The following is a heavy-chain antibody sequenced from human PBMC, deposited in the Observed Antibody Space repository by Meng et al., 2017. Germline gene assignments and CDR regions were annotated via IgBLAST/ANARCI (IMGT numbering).Heavy chain of an antibody. CDR2: IFPIFGKA. V-gene: IGHV1-69*01. CDR3: AGHDGTGDRTGGDY. D-gene: IGHD7-27*01. J-gene: IGHJ4*02. CDR1: AARLCGYP. Sequence: VSRKACAARLCGYPNSWEQHAPVKGLGWMGGIFPIFGKAHYAQKFQGRVMITEADSTSTAYMELSSLRSEDTAVYYCAGHDGTGDRTGGDYWGQGTLVTVSS.